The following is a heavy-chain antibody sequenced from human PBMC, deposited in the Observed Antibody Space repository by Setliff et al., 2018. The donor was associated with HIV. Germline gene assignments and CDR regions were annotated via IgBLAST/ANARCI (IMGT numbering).Heavy chain of an antibody. CDR2: IKPDTGGT. CDR1: GYTFTVYY. CDR3: ARDPGYKSTWYGVFDI. Sequence: GASVKVSCKASGYTFTVYYMHWVRQAPGQGLEWMGWIKPDTGGTNYAQKFQGRVNMTRDTSISTTYMELSRLRSDDTAVYYCARDPGYKSTWYGVFDIWGQGTMVTVSS. D-gene: IGHD6-13*01. V-gene: IGHV1-2*02. J-gene: IGHJ3*02.